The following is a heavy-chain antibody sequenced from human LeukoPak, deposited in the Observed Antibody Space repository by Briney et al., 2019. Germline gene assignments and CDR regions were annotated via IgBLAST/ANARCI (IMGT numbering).Heavy chain of an antibody. Sequence: GGSLRLSCAVSGMTFERHGMHWVRQPPGKGLEWLAFIKYDGSRTDYEDSVKGRFTVSRDNSKNTLYLEMSSLRAEDTAVYYCVKDTIFTVDSFDYWGQGTLVTVSS. V-gene: IGHV3-30*02. CDR1: GMTFERHG. CDR2: IKYDGSRT. CDR3: VKDTIFTVDSFDY. J-gene: IGHJ4*02. D-gene: IGHD3-3*01.